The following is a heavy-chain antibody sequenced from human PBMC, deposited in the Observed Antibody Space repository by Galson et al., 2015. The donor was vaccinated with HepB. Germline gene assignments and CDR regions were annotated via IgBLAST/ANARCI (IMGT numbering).Heavy chain of an antibody. CDR2: ISGSGGST. CDR3: AKLPGNYGDFYYGMDV. D-gene: IGHD4-17*01. CDR1: GFTFSSYA. Sequence: SLRLSCAASGFTFSSYAMSWVRQAPGKGLEWVSAISGSGGSTYYADSVKGRFTISRDNSKNTLYLQMNSLRAEDTAVYYCAKLPGNYGDFYYGMDVWGQGTTVTVSS. J-gene: IGHJ6*02. V-gene: IGHV3-23*01.